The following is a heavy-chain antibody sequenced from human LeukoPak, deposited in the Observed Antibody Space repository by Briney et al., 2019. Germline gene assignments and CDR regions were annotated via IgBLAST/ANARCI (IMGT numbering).Heavy chain of an antibody. CDR3: ARDSSGYYYVRDY. V-gene: IGHV1-18*01. J-gene: IGHJ4*02. D-gene: IGHD3-22*01. Sequence: ASVKVSCKASGYTFTSYGISWVRQAPGQGLEWMGWISAYNGNTNYAQKLQGRVTMTTDTSTSTVYMELSSLRSEDTAVYYCARDSSGYYYVRDYWGQGTLVTVSS. CDR2: ISAYNGNT. CDR1: GYTFTSYG.